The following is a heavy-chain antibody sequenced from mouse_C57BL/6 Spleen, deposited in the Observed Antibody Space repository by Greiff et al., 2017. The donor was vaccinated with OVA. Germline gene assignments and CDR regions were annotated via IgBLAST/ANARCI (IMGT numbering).Heavy chain of an antibody. CDR3: ARCAVVAKGYFDD. V-gene: IGHV1-80*01. CDR1: GYAFRSYW. D-gene: IGHD1-1*01. CDR2: IYPGDGDT. J-gene: IGHJ2*01. Sequence: VQLQQSGAELVKPGASVKISCKASGYAFRSYWMNWVKPRPGTGLACIGQIYPGDGDTTYNGKFKGKATLTADKSSSTAYMQLSSLTSEDSAVYFCARCAVVAKGYFDDWGKGTTLTVSS.